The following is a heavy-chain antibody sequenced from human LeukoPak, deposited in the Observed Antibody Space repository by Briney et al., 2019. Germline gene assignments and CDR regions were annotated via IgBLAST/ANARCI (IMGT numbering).Heavy chain of an antibody. Sequence: ASVKVSCKASGYTFTSYDINWVRQATGQGLEWMGWMNPNSGNTGYAQKFQGRVTMTRNTSISTAYMELSSLRSEDTAVYYCARDSGGSYYYYYGMDVWGQGTTVTVSS. CDR3: ARDSGGSYYYYYGMDV. CDR2: MNPNSGNT. V-gene: IGHV1-8*01. D-gene: IGHD2-15*01. J-gene: IGHJ6*02. CDR1: GYTFTSYD.